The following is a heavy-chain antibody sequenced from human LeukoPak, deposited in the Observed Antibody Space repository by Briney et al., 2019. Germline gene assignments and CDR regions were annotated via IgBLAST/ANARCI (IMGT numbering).Heavy chain of an antibody. J-gene: IGHJ5*02. Sequence: GGSLRLSCAASGFTFSSYAMHWVRQAPGKGLEWVAVISYDGSNKYYADSVKGRFTISRDNSKNTLHLQMNSLRAEDTAVYYCARQPRQQLVWNWFDPWGQGTLVTVSS. D-gene: IGHD6-13*01. V-gene: IGHV3-30-3*01. CDR3: ARQPRQQLVWNWFDP. CDR2: ISYDGSNK. CDR1: GFTFSSYA.